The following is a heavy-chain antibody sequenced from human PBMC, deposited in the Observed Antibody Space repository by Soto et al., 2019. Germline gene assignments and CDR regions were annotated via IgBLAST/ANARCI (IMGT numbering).Heavy chain of an antibody. J-gene: IGHJ5*02. CDR1: GFTFSSYS. Sequence: EVQLVESGGGLVQPGGSLRLSCAASGFTFSSYSMNWVRQAPGKGLEWVSYISSSSSTIYYADSVKGRFTISRDNAKNSLYLQMNSLRDEDTAVYYCARDLYDYVWGSYRDNWFDPWGQGTLVTASS. CDR3: ARDLYDYVWGSYRDNWFDP. D-gene: IGHD3-16*02. V-gene: IGHV3-48*02. CDR2: ISSSSSTI.